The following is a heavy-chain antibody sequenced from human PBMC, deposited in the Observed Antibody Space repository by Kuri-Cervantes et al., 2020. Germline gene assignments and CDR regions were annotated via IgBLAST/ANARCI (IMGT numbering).Heavy chain of an antibody. J-gene: IGHJ6*03. V-gene: IGHV1-2*04. CDR1: GYTFTGYY. CDR3: ARGGVYSSSWYEEGPYYYYYYMDV. CDR2: INPNSGGT. Sequence: ASVKVSCKASGYTFTGYYMHWVRQAPGQGLEWMGWINPNSGGTNYAQKFQGWVTMTRDTSISTAYMELSRLRSDDTAVYYCARGGVYSSSWYEEGPYYYYYYMDVWGKGTTVTVSS. D-gene: IGHD6-13*01.